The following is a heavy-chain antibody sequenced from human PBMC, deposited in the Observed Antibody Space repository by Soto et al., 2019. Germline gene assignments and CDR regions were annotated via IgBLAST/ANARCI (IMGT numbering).Heavy chain of an antibody. D-gene: IGHD6-19*01. V-gene: IGHV3-23*01. J-gene: IGHJ3*02. CDR2: ISGSGGRT. Sequence: EVQLLESGGGLVQPGGSLTLSCAASGFTFSSYAMSWVRQAPAQGLQWVSGISGSGGRTYYADSVKGRFTISRDSSKNTLYLQMDSLRVEDTAVYYCAKKTDSSSPWGALDIWGQGTMVSV. CDR1: GFTFSSYA. CDR3: AKKTDSSSPWGALDI.